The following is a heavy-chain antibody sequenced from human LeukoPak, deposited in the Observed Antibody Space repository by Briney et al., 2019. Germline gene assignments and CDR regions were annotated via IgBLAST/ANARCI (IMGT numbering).Heavy chain of an antibody. V-gene: IGHV3-7*01. CDR2: INQDGSEK. CDR3: ARARKGYYFDY. D-gene: IGHD1-14*01. CDR1: RFTFTNYW. Sequence: PGGSLRLSCAASRFTFTNYWMSWVRQAPGKGLEWVANINQDGSEKYYVDSMKGRFTISRDNAKNSLYLQMNSLRAEDTAVYYCARARKGYYFDYWGQGTLVTVSS. J-gene: IGHJ4*02.